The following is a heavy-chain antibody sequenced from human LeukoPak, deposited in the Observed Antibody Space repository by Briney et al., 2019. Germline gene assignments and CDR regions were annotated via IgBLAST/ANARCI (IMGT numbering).Heavy chain of an antibody. D-gene: IGHD6-13*01. CDR2: IIPILGIA. CDR3: ARDSRPIAAAGRGWYFDL. V-gene: IGHV1-69*04. CDR1: GGTFSSYA. Sequence: GASVKVSCKASGGTFSSYAICWVRQAPGQGLEWMGRIIPILGIANYAQKFQGRVTIAADKSTSTAYMELSSLRSEDTAVYYCARDSRPIAAAGRGWYFDLWGRGTLVTVSS. J-gene: IGHJ2*01.